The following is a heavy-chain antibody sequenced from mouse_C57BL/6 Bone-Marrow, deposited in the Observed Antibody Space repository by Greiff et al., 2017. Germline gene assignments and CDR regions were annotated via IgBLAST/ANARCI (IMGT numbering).Heavy chain of an antibody. Sequence: VQLQQSGAELVRPGASVKLSCKASGYTFTDYYINWVKQRPGQGLEWIARIYPGSGNTYYNEKFTGKATLTAEKSSSTAYVQLSSLTSEDSAVYFCARSGWLPWFAYWGQGTLVTVSA. D-gene: IGHD2-3*01. CDR2: IYPGSGNT. V-gene: IGHV1-76*01. J-gene: IGHJ3*01. CDR1: GYTFTDYY. CDR3: ARSGWLPWFAY.